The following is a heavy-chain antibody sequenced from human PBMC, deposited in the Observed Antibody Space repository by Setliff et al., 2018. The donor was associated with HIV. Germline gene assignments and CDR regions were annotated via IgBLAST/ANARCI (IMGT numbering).Heavy chain of an antibody. Sequence: SETLSLTCTVSGGSISSYYWSWIRQPPGKGLEWIGYIYTSGSTNYNPSLKSRVTISVDTSKNQFSLKLSSVTAADTGVYYCARRGRDGVLIVFATGFDPWGQGTLVTVSS. J-gene: IGHJ5*02. D-gene: IGHD2-8*01. V-gene: IGHV4-4*09. CDR2: IYTSGST. CDR3: ARRGRDGVLIVFATGFDP. CDR1: GGSISSYY.